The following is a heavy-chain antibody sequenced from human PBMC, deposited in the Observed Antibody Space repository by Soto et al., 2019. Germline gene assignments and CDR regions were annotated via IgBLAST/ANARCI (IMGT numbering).Heavy chain of an antibody. Sequence: QVQLRESGPGLMKPSETLYLTYAVSGGSVGSDNWWNWVRQTPGKGLEWIGEIHRTGSTNYNPSLKSRVTISVDRSKHQYSLSLNSVTAADTAFNFCAQNGPHSLAVWGQGTKVTVSS. D-gene: IGHD1-1*01. CDR2: IHRTGST. V-gene: IGHV4-4*02. CDR3: AQNGPHSLAV. J-gene: IGHJ6*02. CDR1: GGSVGSDNW.